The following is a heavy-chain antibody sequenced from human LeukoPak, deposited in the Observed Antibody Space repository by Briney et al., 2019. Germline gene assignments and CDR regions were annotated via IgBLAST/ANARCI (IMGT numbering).Heavy chain of an antibody. CDR3: ARDYYDSSSSIFDY. J-gene: IGHJ4*02. CDR2: ISPNSGGT. CDR1: GYTFTGYY. V-gene: IGHV1-2*02. D-gene: IGHD3-22*01. Sequence: ASVKVSFKASGYTFTGYYMHWVRQAPGQGLEWMGWISPNSGGTNYAQKFQGRVTMTRDTSISTAYMELSRLRSDDTAVYYCARDYYDSSSSIFDYWGQGTLVTVSS.